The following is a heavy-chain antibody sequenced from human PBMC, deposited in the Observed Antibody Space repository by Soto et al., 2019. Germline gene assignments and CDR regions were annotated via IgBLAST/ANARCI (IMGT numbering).Heavy chain of an antibody. CDR2: IYHSGST. D-gene: IGHD5-12*01. CDR1: GASISSGNHS. J-gene: IGHJ4*02. CDR3: ARGGYSGYDLTFDH. V-gene: IGHV4-30-2*01. Sequence: SETLSLTCAVSGASISSGNHSWSWIRQPPGKGLEWIGYIYHSGSTYYDPSLKRRVTISVDRSKNQFSLNLNSVTAADTAVYYCARGGYSGYDLTFDHWGQGTLVTVSS.